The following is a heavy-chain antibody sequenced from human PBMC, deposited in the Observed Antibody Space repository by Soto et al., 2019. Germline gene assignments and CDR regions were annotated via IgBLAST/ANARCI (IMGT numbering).Heavy chain of an antibody. CDR3: ARDRYYYDSSGYYDLDY. CDR2: IIPIFGTA. D-gene: IGHD3-22*01. V-gene: IGHV1-69*06. CDR1: GGTFSSYA. Sequence: SVKVSCKASGGTFSSYAISWVRQAPGQGLEWMGGIIPIFGTANYAQKFQGRVTITADKSTSTAYMELSSLRSEDTAVYYCARDRYYYDSSGYYDLDYWGQGTLVTVSS. J-gene: IGHJ4*02.